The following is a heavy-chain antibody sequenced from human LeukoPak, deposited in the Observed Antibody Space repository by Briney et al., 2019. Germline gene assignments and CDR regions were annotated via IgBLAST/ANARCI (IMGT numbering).Heavy chain of an antibody. J-gene: IGHJ3*02. V-gene: IGHV3-21*01. D-gene: IGHD4-11*01. CDR1: GISVSSNY. CDR2: ISSSSSYI. CDR3: ARGYSNYGYVFDI. Sequence: GGSLRLSCAASGISVSSNYMTWVRQAPGKGLEWVSSISSSSSYIYYADSVKGRFTISRDNAKSSLYLQMNSLRAEDTAVYYCARGYSNYGYVFDIWGQGTMVTVSS.